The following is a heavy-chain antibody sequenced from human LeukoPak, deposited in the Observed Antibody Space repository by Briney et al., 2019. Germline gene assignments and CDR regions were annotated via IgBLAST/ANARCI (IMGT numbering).Heavy chain of an antibody. D-gene: IGHD2-21*01. CDR3: AKQTVFGRSVVSLFDY. CDR1: GFTFSSYA. CDR2: ISGSGGST. J-gene: IGHJ4*02. V-gene: IGHV3-23*01. Sequence: GGPLRLSCAASGFTFSSYAMSWVRQAPGKGLEWVSAISGSGGSTYYADSVKGRFTISRDNSKNTLYLQMNSLRAEDTAVYYCAKQTVFGRSVVSLFDYWGRGTLVTVSS.